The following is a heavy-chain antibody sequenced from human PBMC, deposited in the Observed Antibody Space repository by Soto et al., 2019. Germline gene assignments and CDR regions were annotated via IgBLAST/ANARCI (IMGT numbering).Heavy chain of an antibody. J-gene: IGHJ4*02. Sequence: QVQLVQSGAEVGKPGSSVKVPCKASGGSFSTYALSWVRQAPGQGLEWMGGIIPIFGSATYAQKFQGRVTITADESTSTAYMILSSLRSEDTSVYYCASRAGYNFDYFEYWGQGTLVTVSS. CDR1: GGSFSTYA. D-gene: IGHD5-12*01. V-gene: IGHV1-69*01. CDR2: IIPIFGSA. CDR3: ASRAGYNFDYFEY.